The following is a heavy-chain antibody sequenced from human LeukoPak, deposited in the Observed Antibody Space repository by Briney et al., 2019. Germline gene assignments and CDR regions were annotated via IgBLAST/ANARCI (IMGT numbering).Heavy chain of an antibody. V-gene: IGHV1-46*01. CDR2: INPSGGST. J-gene: IGHJ4*01. CDR1: GYTFTSYY. CDR3: ARDLWMAVAATHLPNY. Sequence: GASVKVSFKSSGYTFTSYYMHWVRQAPGQGLEWMGIINPSGGSTSYAQKFQGRVTMTRDTSTSTVYMELSSLRSEDTAVYYCARDLWMAVAATHLPNYWGHATVVTVSS. D-gene: IGHD6-19*01.